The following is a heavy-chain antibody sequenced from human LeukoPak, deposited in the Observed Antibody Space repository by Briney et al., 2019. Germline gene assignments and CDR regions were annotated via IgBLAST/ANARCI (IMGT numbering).Heavy chain of an antibody. D-gene: IGHD2-8*01. Sequence: PSETLSLTCAVYGGSFSGYYWSWIRQPPGKGLEWIGEINHSGSTNYNPSLKSRVTISVDTSKNQFSLKLSSVTAADTAVYYCATEGLGYCTNGVCYNSYWGQGTLVTVSS. CDR2: INHSGST. J-gene: IGHJ4*02. CDR1: GGSFSGYY. V-gene: IGHV4-34*01. CDR3: ATEGLGYCTNGVCYNSY.